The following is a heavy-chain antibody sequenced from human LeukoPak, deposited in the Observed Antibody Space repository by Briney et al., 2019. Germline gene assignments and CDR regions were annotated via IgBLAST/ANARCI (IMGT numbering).Heavy chain of an antibody. CDR2: IRTDGNT. J-gene: IGHJ4*02. Sequence: GGSLRLSCAASGFSFSSYYMYWVRQAPEKGLVWVSRIRTDGNTAYADSVKGRFTISRDNAKNTLYLQMNSLRAEGTAVYYCVAYNWNYPDYWGQGTLVTVSS. CDR3: VAYNWNYPDY. D-gene: IGHD1-20*01. V-gene: IGHV3-74*01. CDR1: GFSFSSYY.